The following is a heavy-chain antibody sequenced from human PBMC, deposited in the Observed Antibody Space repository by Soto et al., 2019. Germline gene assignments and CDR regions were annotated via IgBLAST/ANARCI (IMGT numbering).Heavy chain of an antibody. CDR3: AHRILRTVFGLVTTTAIYFDF. J-gene: IGHJ4*02. CDR1: GFSLTTSGVG. Sequence: QITLNESGPTVVKPAETLTLTCTVSGFSLTTSGVGVGWIRQSPGKAPEWLGLSYWADDKRYSASLKSRLTITKDTSKNQVVLTMASVDPADTATYYCAHRILRTVFGLVTTTAIYFDFWGQGTPVVVSS. CDR2: SYWADDK. V-gene: IGHV2-5*02. D-gene: IGHD3-3*01.